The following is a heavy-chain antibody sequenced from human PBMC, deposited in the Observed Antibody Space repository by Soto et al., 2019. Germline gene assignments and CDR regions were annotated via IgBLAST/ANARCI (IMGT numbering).Heavy chain of an antibody. CDR2: ISGSGGRT. Sequence: EVQLLESGGGLVQPGGSLRLSCAASGFTFSIYVMNWVRQAPGKGLEWVSVISGSGGRTYYADSVKGRFTMSRDNSKNTLYLQMNSLRAEDTAVYYCAKEVVVESAGRSHYYYYGLDVWGQGTTVTVSS. CDR1: GFTFSIYV. D-gene: IGHD2-2*01. CDR3: AKEVVVESAGRSHYYYYGLDV. V-gene: IGHV3-23*01. J-gene: IGHJ6*02.